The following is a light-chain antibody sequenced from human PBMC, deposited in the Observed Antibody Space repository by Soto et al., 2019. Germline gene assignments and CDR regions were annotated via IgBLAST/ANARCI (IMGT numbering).Light chain of an antibody. V-gene: IGKV3-11*01. CDR1: QSVSSH. CDR3: QLRSNLLLT. Sequence: EIILTQSRGTLSLSPGERAALSFRASQSVSSHLAWYQQKAGQAPRLLIHDASKRATGIPARFSGSGSGTDFSLTISGLEPEDFAVYYCQLRSNLLLTLGGGTKVDI. J-gene: IGKJ4*01. CDR2: DAS.